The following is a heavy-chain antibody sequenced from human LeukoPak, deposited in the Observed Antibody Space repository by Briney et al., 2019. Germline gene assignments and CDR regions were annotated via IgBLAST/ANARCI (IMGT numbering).Heavy chain of an antibody. CDR2: INPSGGST. CDR3: ARDSGLVGAAQYYFDY. Sequence: ASVKVSCKASGYTFTSYYMHWVRPAPGQGLEWMGIINPSGGSTSYAQKFQGRVTMTRDTSTSTVYMELSSLRSEDTAVYYCARDSGLVGAAQYYFDYWGQGTLVTVSS. V-gene: IGHV1-46*01. J-gene: IGHJ4*02. CDR1: GYTFTSYY. D-gene: IGHD1-26*01.